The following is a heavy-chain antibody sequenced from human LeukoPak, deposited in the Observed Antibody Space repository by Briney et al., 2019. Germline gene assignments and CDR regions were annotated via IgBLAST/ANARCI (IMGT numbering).Heavy chain of an antibody. CDR3: ARITMILRDAFDI. J-gene: IGHJ3*02. CDR2: ISSSGSTI. D-gene: IGHD3-22*01. CDR1: GFTFSDYY. Sequence: GGSLRLSCAASGFTFSDYYMSWIRQAPGKGLEWVSYISSSGSTIYYADSVKGRFTISRDNAKNSLYPQMNSLRAEDTAVYYCARITMILRDAFDIWGQGTMVTVSS. V-gene: IGHV3-11*04.